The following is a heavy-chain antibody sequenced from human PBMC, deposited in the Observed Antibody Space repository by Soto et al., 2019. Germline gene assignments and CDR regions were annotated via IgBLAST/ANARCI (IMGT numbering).Heavy chain of an antibody. V-gene: IGHV5-51*01. CDR3: ARPYYYDSSYYYPTTYQLPLDY. CDR1: GYSFTSYW. CDR2: IYPGDSDI. Sequence: PGESLKISCKGSGYSFTSYWIAWVRQVPGKGLGLMGFIYPGDSDIRYSPSCEGQVTISADKSISTACLQWGSLKGSESAMYFCARPYYYDSSYYYPTTYQLPLDYWGKGTLVTVSS. J-gene: IGHJ4*02. D-gene: IGHD3-22*01.